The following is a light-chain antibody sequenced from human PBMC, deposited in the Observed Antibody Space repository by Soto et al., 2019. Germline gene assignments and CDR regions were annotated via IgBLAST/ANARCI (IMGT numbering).Light chain of an antibody. Sequence: EIVLTQSPGTLSLSPGERATLSCRASQSVRSNYLAWYQQKPGQAPRLLIYGASNGATGTPDRFSGSGSGTNFTLTTSRLEPEDFAVYYCQQYGSSPGTFGQGTKVDIK. J-gene: IGKJ1*01. CDR2: GAS. CDR3: QQYGSSPGT. V-gene: IGKV3-20*01. CDR1: QSVRSNY.